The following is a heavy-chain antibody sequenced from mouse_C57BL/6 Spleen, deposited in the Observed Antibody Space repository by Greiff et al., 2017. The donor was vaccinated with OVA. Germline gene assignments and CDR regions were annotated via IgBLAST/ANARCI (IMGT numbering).Heavy chain of an antibody. V-gene: IGHV10-1*01. Sequence: EVQLVQSGGGLVQPKGSLKLSCAASGFSFNTYAMNWVRQAPGKGLEWVARIRSKSNNYATYYADTVKDRFTISRDDSKSMLYLQMNNLETEDTAMYYCERGGDYWGQGTTLTVSS. J-gene: IGHJ2*01. CDR3: ERGGDY. CDR1: GFSFNTYA. CDR2: IRSKSNNYAT.